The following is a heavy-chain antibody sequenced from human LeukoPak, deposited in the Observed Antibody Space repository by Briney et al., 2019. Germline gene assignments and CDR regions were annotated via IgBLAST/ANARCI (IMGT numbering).Heavy chain of an antibody. V-gene: IGHV3-21*01. CDR1: GFTFSSYS. Sequence: GGSLRLSCAASGFTFSSYSMNWVRQAPGKGLEWVSSISSSSRYIYNADSLKGRFTISRDNAKNSLYLQMNSLRAEDTAVYYCARSYVGLGAPDYWRQGTLVTVSS. CDR3: ARSYVGLGAPDY. CDR2: ISSSSRYI. J-gene: IGHJ4*02. D-gene: IGHD1-26*01.